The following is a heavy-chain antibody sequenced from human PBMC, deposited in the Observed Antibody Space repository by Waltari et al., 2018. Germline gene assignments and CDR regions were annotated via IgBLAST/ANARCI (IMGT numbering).Heavy chain of an antibody. J-gene: IGHJ4*02. CDR1: GCSFTRYG. Sequence: VKLLESGGALVEPGGSLRLSSAPSGCSFTRYGIIWLRPAAGKGREWDTVIRKSGVRTYYADSVKGRCTISRDNSKNTLYLQMNSLRAEDTALYCCAKVLVPTVTAAPLLDYWGQGTLVTVSS. V-gene: IGHV3-23*01. D-gene: IGHD4-17*01. CDR3: AKVLVPTVTAAPLLDY. CDR2: IRKSGVRT.